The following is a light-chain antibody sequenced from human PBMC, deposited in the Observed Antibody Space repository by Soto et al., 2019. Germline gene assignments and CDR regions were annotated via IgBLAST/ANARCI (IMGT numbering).Light chain of an antibody. CDR3: MQGSIWPIT. CDR1: QSLALSDGNTF. Sequence: DVVMTQSPRSLPVTLGQPASISCRSSQSLALSDGNTFLHWFQQRPGQSPRRLIYKVSKRDSGVPDRFSGSGSGTDFTLKISSVEAEDVGVYFCMQGSIWPITFGLGTNLEIK. J-gene: IGKJ2*01. CDR2: KVS. V-gene: IGKV2-30*02.